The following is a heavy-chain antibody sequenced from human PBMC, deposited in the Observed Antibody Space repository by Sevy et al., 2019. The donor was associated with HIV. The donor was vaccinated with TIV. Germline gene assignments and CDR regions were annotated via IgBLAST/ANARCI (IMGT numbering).Heavy chain of an antibody. CDR1: GFTFSSYA. D-gene: IGHD3-22*01. CDR3: AKRGYTMIVRGNNFQH. V-gene: IGHV3-23*01. J-gene: IGHJ1*01. CDR2: ISGSGGST. Sequence: GGSLRLSCAASGFTFSSYAMSWVRQAPGKGLEWVSAISGSGGSTYYADSVKGRFTISRDNSKNTLYLQMNSLRAEDMAVYYCAKRGYTMIVRGNNFQHWGQGTLVTVSS.